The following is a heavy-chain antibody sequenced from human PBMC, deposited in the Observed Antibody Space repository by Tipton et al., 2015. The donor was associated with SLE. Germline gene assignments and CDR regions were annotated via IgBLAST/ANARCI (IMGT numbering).Heavy chain of an antibody. Sequence: QVQLVQSGAEVKKPGASVKVSCKASGYTFTSYYMHWVRQAPGQGLEWMGWINPNSGGTNYAQKFQGRVTMTRDTSISTAYMELSRLRSDDTAVYYCARGHDSSGYLHHFDYWGQGTLVTVSS. CDR2: INPNSGGT. CDR3: ARGHDSSGYLHHFDY. CDR1: GYTFTSYY. J-gene: IGHJ4*02. V-gene: IGHV1-2*02. D-gene: IGHD3-22*01.